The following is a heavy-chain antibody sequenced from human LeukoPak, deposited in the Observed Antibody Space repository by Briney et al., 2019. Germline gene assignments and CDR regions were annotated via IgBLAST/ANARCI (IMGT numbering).Heavy chain of an antibody. J-gene: IGHJ6*04. CDR3: ARGHYGLDV. Sequence: PGGSLRLSCAASGFTFSSWWMSWVRQAPGKGLEWVAHINQDGSERDYVSSGKGRFTISRDNAKNSVYVQMNSRRAEDTAVYYCARGHYGLDVWSKGTTVTVAS. V-gene: IGHV3-7*03. CDR2: INQDGSER. CDR1: GFTFSSWW.